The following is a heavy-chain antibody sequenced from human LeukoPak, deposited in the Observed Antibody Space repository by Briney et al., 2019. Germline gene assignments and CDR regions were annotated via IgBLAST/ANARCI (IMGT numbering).Heavy chain of an antibody. J-gene: IGHJ4*02. Sequence: ASVKVSCKASGYTFTGYYMHWVRQAPGQGLEWMGWINPNSGGTNYAQKFQGRDTMTRDTSISTAYMELSRLRSDDTAVYYCARGRPPPSYSSGWTFDYWGQGTLVTVSS. CDR3: ARGRPPPSYSSGWTFDY. CDR1: GYTFTGYY. V-gene: IGHV1-2*02. D-gene: IGHD6-19*01. CDR2: INPNSGGT.